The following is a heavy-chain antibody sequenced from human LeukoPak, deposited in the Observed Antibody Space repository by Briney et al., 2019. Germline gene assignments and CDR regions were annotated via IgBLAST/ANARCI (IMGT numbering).Heavy chain of an antibody. CDR1: GFTVRSNY. CDR3: AKAFYGDYVH. J-gene: IGHJ4*02. CDR2: IYSGGST. Sequence: GGSLGLSCAASGFTVRSNYMSWVRQAPGKGLEWVSVIYSGGSTYYADSVKGRFTISRDNSKNTLYLQMNSLRAEDTAVYYCAKAFYGDYVHWGQGTLVTVSS. V-gene: IGHV3-66*01. D-gene: IGHD4-17*01.